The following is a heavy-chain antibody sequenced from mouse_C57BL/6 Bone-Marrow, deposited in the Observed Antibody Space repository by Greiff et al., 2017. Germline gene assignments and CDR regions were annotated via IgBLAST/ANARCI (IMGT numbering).Heavy chain of an antibody. V-gene: IGHV1-80*01. Sequence: LVESGAELVKPGASVKISCKASGYAFSSYWMNWVKQRPGKGLEWIGQIYPGDGDTNYNGKFKGKATLTADKSSSTAYMQLSSLTSEDSAVYFCARGDIYYDYEWGQGTTLTVSS. J-gene: IGHJ2*01. CDR2: IYPGDGDT. D-gene: IGHD2-4*01. CDR3: ARGDIYYDYE. CDR1: GYAFSSYW.